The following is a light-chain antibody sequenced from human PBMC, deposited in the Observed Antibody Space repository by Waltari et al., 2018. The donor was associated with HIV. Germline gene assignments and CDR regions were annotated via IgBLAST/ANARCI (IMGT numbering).Light chain of an antibody. V-gene: IGLV1-47*01. Sequence: QSVLTQPPSASGTLGQRVPISCPGSNSNVGRKPVYWFQQVPGTAPKLLIYRDYQRRSGIPVRFSGSTSSASASLTIRGLRSEDEADCYCVAWDYSLSGYVFRTGTKVSVL. J-gene: IGLJ1*01. CDR1: NSNVGRKP. CDR3: VAWDYSLSGYV. CDR2: RDY.